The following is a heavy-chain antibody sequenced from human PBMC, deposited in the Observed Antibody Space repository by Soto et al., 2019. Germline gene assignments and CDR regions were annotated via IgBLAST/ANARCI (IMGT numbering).Heavy chain of an antibody. J-gene: IGHJ4*02. Sequence: ASVKVSCKASGYTFTSYYLYWVRPAPGQGLEWMGIINPRDGSTTNSQRFQVRVTMTRDTAASALYMELRSLRSEDTAVYYCARAGRYYYGSSAYYPEYWGQGTLVTVSS. CDR3: ARAGRYYYGSSAYYPEY. V-gene: IGHV1-46*01. CDR1: GYTFTSYY. D-gene: IGHD3-22*01. CDR2: INPRDGST.